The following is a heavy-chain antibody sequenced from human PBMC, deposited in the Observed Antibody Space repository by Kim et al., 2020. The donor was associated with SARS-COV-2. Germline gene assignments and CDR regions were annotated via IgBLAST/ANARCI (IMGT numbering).Heavy chain of an antibody. CDR3: ARVWWERVDSRGPFGY. CDR2: ISSNGGST. J-gene: IGHJ4*02. V-gene: IGHV3-64*01. D-gene: IGHD3-22*01. CDR1: GFTFSSFA. Sequence: GGSLRLSCAASGFTFSSFAMHWVRQAPGKGPEYVSTISSNGGSTNYANSVKGRFTISRDNSKKTLYLQMGSLRTEDMAVYYCARVWWERVDSRGPFGYWGQRSLVTVSS.